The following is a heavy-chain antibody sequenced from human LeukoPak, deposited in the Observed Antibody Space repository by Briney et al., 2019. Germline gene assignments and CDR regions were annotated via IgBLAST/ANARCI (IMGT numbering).Heavy chain of an antibody. CDR1: GGSITSSSYY. CDR3: ANVGSSWSHTPFDP. J-gene: IGHJ5*02. D-gene: IGHD6-13*01. CDR2: IYYSGST. V-gene: IGHV4-39*01. Sequence: SETLSLTCTVSGGSITSSSYYWGWIRQPPGKGLEWIGSIYYSGSTYYNPSLKSRVTISVDTSKNQFSLKLSSVTAADTAVYYCANVGSSWSHTPFDPWGQGTLVTVSS.